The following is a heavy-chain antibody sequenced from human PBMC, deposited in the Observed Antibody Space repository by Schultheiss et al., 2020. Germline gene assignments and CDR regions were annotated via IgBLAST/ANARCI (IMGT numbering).Heavy chain of an antibody. J-gene: IGHJ2*01. D-gene: IGHD4-11*01. V-gene: IGHV4-30-4*08. CDR2: IYYSGST. Sequence: TLSLTCTVSGGSISSCGYYWSWIRQLPGKGLEWIGFIYYSGSTYYNPSLKSRVTISVDTSKNQFSLKLSSVTAADTAVYYCARQPYSNWYFDLWGRGTLVTVSS. CDR1: GGSISSCGYY. CDR3: ARQPYSNWYFDL.